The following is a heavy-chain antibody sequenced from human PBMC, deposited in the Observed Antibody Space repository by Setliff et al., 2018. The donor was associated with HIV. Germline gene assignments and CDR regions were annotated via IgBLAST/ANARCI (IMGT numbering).Heavy chain of an antibody. J-gene: IGHJ4*02. D-gene: IGHD2-15*01. V-gene: IGHV5-10-1*01. CDR2: IDPSASYT. CDR3: ARHKNGGYSLDN. CDR1: GYSFTSYW. Sequence: PGASLKISCKGSGYSFTSYWITWVRQMPGKGLEWMGRIDPSASYTNYSPSFPGHVTISADRSISTAYLQWSSLKASDTAIYYCARHKNGGYSLDNRGQGTLVTVSS.